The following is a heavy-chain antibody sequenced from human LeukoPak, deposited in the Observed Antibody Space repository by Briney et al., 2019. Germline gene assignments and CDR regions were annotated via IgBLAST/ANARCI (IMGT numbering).Heavy chain of an antibody. Sequence: GGSLRLSCAASGFTVSSNYMSWVRPAPGKGLEWVSVIYSGGSTYYADSVKGRFTISRDNSKNTLYLQMNSLRAEDTAVYYWARWWSGSYFDYWGQGTLVTVSS. V-gene: IGHV3-53*01. CDR1: GFTVSSNY. CDR2: IYSGGST. CDR3: ARWWSGSYFDY. J-gene: IGHJ4*02. D-gene: IGHD1-26*01.